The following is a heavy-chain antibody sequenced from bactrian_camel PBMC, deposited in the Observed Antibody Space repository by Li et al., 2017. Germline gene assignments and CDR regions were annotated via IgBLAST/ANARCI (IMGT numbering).Heavy chain of an antibody. Sequence: HVQLVESGGGTVESGGSLRPSCVVTGYAWQAYCLGWFRQAPGKEREEVAHIDNDGTTHYVDSVKGRFTISKDNAKNTGYLQLNNLKPEDTAMYYCAVDPRPPFARPPGFCINMFGGDSMSGQGTQVTVS. J-gene: IGHJ4*01. D-gene: IGHD3*01. CDR2: IDNDGTT. CDR1: GYAWQAYC. V-gene: IGHV3S63*01.